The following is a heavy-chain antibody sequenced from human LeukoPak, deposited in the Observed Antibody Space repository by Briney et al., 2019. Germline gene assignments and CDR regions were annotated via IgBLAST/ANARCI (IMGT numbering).Heavy chain of an antibody. J-gene: IGHJ4*02. D-gene: IGHD2-2*01. CDR3: ARDPYYCSSTSCYGYDY. V-gene: IGHV1-69*13. CDR1: GYIFTDYY. Sequence: SVKVSCKASGYIFTDYYMHWVRQAPGQGLEWMGGIIPIFGTANYAQKFQGRVTITADESTSTAYMELSSLRSEDTAVYYCARDPYYCSSTSCYGYDYWGQGTLVTVSS. CDR2: IIPIFGTA.